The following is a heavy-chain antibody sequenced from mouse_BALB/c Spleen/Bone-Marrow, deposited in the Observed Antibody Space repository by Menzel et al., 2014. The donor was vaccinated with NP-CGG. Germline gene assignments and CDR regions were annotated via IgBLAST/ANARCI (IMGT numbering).Heavy chain of an antibody. Sequence: QVQLQQSGAELVKPGASVKLSCTASGYTFKNYYMYWVKQRPGQGLEWIGEITPSNGDTNFNEKFKSKATLTVDKSSSTAYMQLSSRTSEYSAVYYGAREGAYWGQGTLVTVSA. V-gene: IGHV1S81*02. J-gene: IGHJ3*01. CDR3: AREGAY. CDR2: ITPSNGDT. CDR1: GYTFKNYY.